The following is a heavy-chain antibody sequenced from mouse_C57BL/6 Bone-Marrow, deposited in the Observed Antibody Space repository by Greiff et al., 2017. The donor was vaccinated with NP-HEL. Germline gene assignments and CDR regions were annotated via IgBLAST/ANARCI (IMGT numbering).Heavy chain of an antibody. J-gene: IGHJ1*03. D-gene: IGHD2-12*01. CDR2: INPYNGGT. CDR1: GYTFTDYY. CDR3: ATPAYYSPYWYVDV. Sequence: VQLQQSGPVLVKPGASVKMSCKASGYTFTDYYMNWVKQSHGKSLEWIGVINPYNGGTSYNQKFKGKATLTVDKSSSTAYMELNSLTSEDSAVYYCATPAYYSPYWYVDVWGTGTTVTVSS. V-gene: IGHV1-19*01.